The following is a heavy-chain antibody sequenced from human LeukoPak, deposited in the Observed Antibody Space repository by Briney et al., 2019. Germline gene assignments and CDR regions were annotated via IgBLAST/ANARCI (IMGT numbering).Heavy chain of an antibody. V-gene: IGHV3-48*01. D-gene: IGHD5-18*01. CDR2: ISSSSSTI. CDR1: GFTFSSYS. J-gene: IGHJ4*02. CDR3: ARAYSYGFDY. Sequence: GGSLRLSCAASGFTFSSYSMNWVRQAPGKGLEWVSYISSSSSTIYYADSVKGRFTISRDKARNSLYLQMNSLRAEDTAVYYCARAYSYGFDYWGQGTLVTVSS.